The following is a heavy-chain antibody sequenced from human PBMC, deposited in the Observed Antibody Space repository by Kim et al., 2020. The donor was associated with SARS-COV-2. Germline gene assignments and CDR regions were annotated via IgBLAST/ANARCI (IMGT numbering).Heavy chain of an antibody. CDR3: ASSYSWWFDP. CDR2: YK. V-gene: IGHV6-1*01. J-gene: IGHJ5*02. D-gene: IGHD2-21*01. Sequence: YKDYAVSVKSRITITPATPKNQFSLQLNSVTPEDTAVYYCASSYSWWFDPWGQGTLVTVSS.